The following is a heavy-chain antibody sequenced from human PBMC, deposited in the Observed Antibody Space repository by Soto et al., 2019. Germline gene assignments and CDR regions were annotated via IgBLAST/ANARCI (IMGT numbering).Heavy chain of an antibody. J-gene: IGHJ6*02. CDR2: TWDGGSKK. Sequence: QVRLVESVGGVVQPGRSLRLSCAASGFTFSSCGMHWVRQASGKGREWVAVTWDGGSKKYYADSGKGRFTISRDNSKNTLYLHMNSVRAEVTAVYYCAIDRGGIAVAGTRYYGMDVWGQGTTVTVSS. CDR1: GFTFSSCG. V-gene: IGHV3-33*01. D-gene: IGHD6-19*01. CDR3: AIDRGGIAVAGTRYYGMDV.